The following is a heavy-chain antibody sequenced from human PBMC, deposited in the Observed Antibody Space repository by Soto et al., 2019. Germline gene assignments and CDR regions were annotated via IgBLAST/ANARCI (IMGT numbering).Heavy chain of an antibody. CDR3: ARGIEGWYQGSYYYGMDV. D-gene: IGHD6-19*01. CDR2: IYYSGIT. Sequence: QVQLQESGPGLVKPSETLSLTCTVSGGSVSSVSYYWSWIRQPPGKGLEWIVYIYYSGITHYNPSLKRSVTISVDTSQTQYSLKLSSVTAADTAVYYRARGIEGWYQGSYYYGMDVWGQGTTVTVSS. CDR1: GGSVSSVSYY. V-gene: IGHV4-61*01. J-gene: IGHJ6*02.